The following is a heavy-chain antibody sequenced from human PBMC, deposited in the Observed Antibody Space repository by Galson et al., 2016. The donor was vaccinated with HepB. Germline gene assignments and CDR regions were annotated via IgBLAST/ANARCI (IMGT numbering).Heavy chain of an antibody. CDR1: GGPISNFH. D-gene: IGHD2-15*01. J-gene: IGHJ2*01. CDR3: ARGRLFCESNTCYYWYFDL. CDR2: IFHTGSA. Sequence: ETLSLTCTVSGGPISNFHWTWIRQSPGKGLEWIGYIFHTGSANYNPSLSKRVTLSVDTSKNQFSLRLAPVTAADTAVYYCARGRLFCESNTCYYWYFDLWGRGTLVAVSS. V-gene: IGHV4-59*01.